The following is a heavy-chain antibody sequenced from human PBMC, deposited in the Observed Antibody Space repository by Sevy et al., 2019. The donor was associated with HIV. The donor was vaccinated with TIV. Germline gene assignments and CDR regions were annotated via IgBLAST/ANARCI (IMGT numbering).Heavy chain of an antibody. Sequence: ASVKVSCKASGYTFSSYRITWVRQAPGQGPEWIGWISALNGDTNYAQKLLGRVTMTADTSTSTVYMDLRSLRSDDTAVYYCARAYCSGGRCYSLAYWGQGTLVTVSS. CDR1: GYTFSSYR. CDR3: ARAYCSGGRCYSLAY. J-gene: IGHJ4*02. V-gene: IGHV1-18*01. D-gene: IGHD2-15*01. CDR2: ISALNGDT.